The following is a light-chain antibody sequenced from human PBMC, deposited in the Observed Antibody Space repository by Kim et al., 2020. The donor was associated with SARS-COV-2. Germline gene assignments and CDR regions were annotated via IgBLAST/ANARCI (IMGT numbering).Light chain of an antibody. CDR1: SSDVGGYNY. CDR2: DGT. Sequence: QSALTQPASASGSPGQSLTISCTGTSSDVGGYNYVSWYQQHPGKAPKLLIYDGTKRPSGVPDRFPGPKSGNPASLTVPGLQAEDEADYYCCSYGGTYYVFGSGTQVTVL. J-gene: IGLJ1*01. CDR3: CSYGGTYYV. V-gene: IGLV2-8*01.